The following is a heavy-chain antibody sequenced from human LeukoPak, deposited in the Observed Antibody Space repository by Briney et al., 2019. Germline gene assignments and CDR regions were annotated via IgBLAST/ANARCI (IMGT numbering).Heavy chain of an antibody. D-gene: IGHD2-2*01. CDR3: ARGAYCSSTSCSVDY. CDR1: GFTVSSNY. J-gene: IGHJ4*02. CDR2: IYSGGST. Sequence: PGGSLRLSCAASGFTVSSNYMSWVRQAPGKGLEWVSVIYSGGSTYYADSVKGRFTISRDNSKNTLYLQMNSLRAEDTAVYYCARGAYCSSTSCSVDYWGQGTLVTVSS. V-gene: IGHV3-66*01.